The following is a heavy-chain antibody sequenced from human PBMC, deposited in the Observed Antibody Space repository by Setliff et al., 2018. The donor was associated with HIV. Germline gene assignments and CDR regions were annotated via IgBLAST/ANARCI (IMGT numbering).Heavy chain of an antibody. V-gene: IGHV1-18*01. D-gene: IGHD4-17*01. CDR3: ASDKRSFYGDYEGDAFDI. CDR2: ISAYNGNT. J-gene: IGHJ3*02. CDR1: GYTFTSYG. Sequence: ASVKVSCKASGYTFTSYGISWVRQAPGQGLEWMGWISAYNGNTNYAQKLQGRVTMTTDTSTSTAYMELRSLRSDDTAVYYCASDKRSFYGDYEGDAFDIWGQGTMVTVSS.